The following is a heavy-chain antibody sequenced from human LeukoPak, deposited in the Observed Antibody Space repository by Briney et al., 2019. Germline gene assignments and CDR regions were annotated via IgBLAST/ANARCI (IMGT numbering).Heavy chain of an antibody. CDR2: INPNSGGT. D-gene: IGHD3-3*01. CDR3: ASGAGLLEWPYRWFDP. J-gene: IGHJ5*02. CDR1: GYTFTGYY. Sequence: ASVKVSCKASGYTFTGYYMHWVRQAPGQGLEWMGWINPNSGGTNYAQKFQGRVTMTRDTSISTAYMELSRLRSDDTAVYYCASGAGLLEWPYRWFDPWGQGTLVTVSS. V-gene: IGHV1-2*02.